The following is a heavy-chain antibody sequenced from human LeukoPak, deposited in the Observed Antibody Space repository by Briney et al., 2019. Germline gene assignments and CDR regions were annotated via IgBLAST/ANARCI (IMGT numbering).Heavy chain of an antibody. CDR2: IIPILGIA. J-gene: IGHJ4*02. Sequence: SVKVSCKASGGTFSSYAISWVRQAPGQGLEWMGRIIPILGIANYAQKFQGRVTITADKSTSTAYMELSSLRSEDTAVYYCARDSFYCGGDCYFDYWGQGTLVTVSS. V-gene: IGHV1-69*04. CDR1: GGTFSSYA. D-gene: IGHD2-21*02. CDR3: ARDSFYCGGDCYFDY.